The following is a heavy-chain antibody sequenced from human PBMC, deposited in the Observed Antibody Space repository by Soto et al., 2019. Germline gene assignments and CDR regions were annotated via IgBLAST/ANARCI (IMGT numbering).Heavy chain of an antibody. CDR3: ARVNDSSGHSIPGDY. V-gene: IGHV5-51*01. J-gene: IGHJ4*02. Sequence: GESLKISCKGSGYSFTSYWIGWVRQMPGKGLEWMGIIYPGDSDTRYSPSFQGQVTISADKSISTAYLQWSSLKASDTAMYYCARVNDSSGHSIPGDYWGQGTLVTVSS. CDR1: GYSFTSYW. CDR2: IYPGDSDT. D-gene: IGHD3-22*01.